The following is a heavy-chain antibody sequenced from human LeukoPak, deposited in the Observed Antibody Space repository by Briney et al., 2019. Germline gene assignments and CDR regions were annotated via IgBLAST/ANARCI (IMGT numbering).Heavy chain of an antibody. CDR1: GVTVSSNY. CDR3: AKADFEQQLEGD. V-gene: IGHV3-53*05. CDR2: IYSDGRT. D-gene: IGHD6-13*01. Sequence: GGSLRLSCAASGVTVSSNYISWVRQAPGKGLEWVSVIYSDGRTYYTDSVKGRFTISRDNSKNTLYLQMNSLRAEDMAVYYCAKADFEQQLEGDWGQGTLVTVSS. J-gene: IGHJ4*02.